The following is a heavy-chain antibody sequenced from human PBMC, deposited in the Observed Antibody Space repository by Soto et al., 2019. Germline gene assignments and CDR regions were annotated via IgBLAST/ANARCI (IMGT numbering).Heavy chain of an antibody. CDR2: MNPNSGNT. V-gene: IGHV1-8*01. CDR3: ARRRRYCSGGSCYGWVRFDP. D-gene: IGHD2-15*01. J-gene: IGHJ5*02. CDR1: GYTFTSYD. Sequence: SVKVSFKASGYTFTSYDINRVRQATAQGLDCMGWMNPNSGNTGCAQKFQGRVTMTRNTSISTAYMELSSLRSEDTSVYYCARRRRYCSGGSCYGWVRFDPWGQGTLVTVSS.